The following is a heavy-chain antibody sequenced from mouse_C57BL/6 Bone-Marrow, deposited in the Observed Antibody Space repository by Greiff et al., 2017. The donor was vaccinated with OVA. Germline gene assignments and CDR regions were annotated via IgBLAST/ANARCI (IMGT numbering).Heavy chain of an antibody. V-gene: IGHV1-4*01. Sequence: VQLQQSGAELARPGASVKMSCKASGYTFTSYTMHWVKQRPGQGLEWIGYINPSSGYTKYNQNFKDKATLTADKSSSTAYMQLSSLTSEDSAVYYCARRALYYRYWYFDVWGTGTTVTVSS. J-gene: IGHJ1*03. CDR3: ARRALYYRYWYFDV. CDR2: INPSSGYT. CDR1: GYTFTSYT. D-gene: IGHD2-12*01.